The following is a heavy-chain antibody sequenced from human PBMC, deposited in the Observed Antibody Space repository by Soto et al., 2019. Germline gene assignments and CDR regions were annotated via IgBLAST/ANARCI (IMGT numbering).Heavy chain of an antibody. D-gene: IGHD2-2*01. Sequence: GGSLRVSCAAAEFTFSDYYMSWISKKPGKGLEWVSYISSSGSTIYYADSVKGRFTISRDNAKNSLYLQMNSLRAEDTAVYYCARVACSSTSCYRFLDGGWFDPWGQGTLVTVSS. V-gene: IGHV3-11*01. CDR2: ISSSGSTI. J-gene: IGHJ5*02. CDR1: EFTFSDYY. CDR3: ARVACSSTSCYRFLDGGWFDP.